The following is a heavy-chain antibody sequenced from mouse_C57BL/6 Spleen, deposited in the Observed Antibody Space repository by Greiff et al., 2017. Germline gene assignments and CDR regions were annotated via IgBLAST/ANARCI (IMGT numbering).Heavy chain of an antibody. CDR1: GYAFSSYW. Sequence: VQLQQSGPELVKPGASVKISCKASGYAFSSYWLNWVKQRPGTGLAWIGRLYPGDGDTNYNGKVKGKATLTADQSSITTYMQLSSLTSEDSAVYFCARYDYYAMDYWGQGTSVTVSS. J-gene: IGHJ4*01. CDR2: LYPGDGDT. CDR3: ARYDYYAMDY. V-gene: IGHV1-82*01.